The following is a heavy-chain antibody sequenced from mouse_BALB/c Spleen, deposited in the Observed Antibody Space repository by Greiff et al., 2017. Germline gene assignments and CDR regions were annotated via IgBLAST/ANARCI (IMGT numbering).Heavy chain of an antibody. D-gene: IGHD2-2*01. CDR3: TRCSGYRCYAMDY. Sequence: EVQLQQSGTVLVRPGASVKMSCTASGFTFTSYWMHWVHQRPGQGLEWIGAICPGDSDTNYNQKFKGKAKLTAVTSTSTAYMELSSLTNEDSAVYYCTRCSGYRCYAMDYWGQGTSVTVSS. V-gene: IGHV1-5*01. CDR1: GFTFTSYW. CDR2: ICPGDSDT. J-gene: IGHJ4*01.